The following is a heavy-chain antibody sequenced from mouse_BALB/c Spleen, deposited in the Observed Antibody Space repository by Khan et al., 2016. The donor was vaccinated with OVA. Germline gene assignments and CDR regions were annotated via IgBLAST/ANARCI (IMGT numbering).Heavy chain of an antibody. CDR1: GFTFSSFV. CDR2: ISSAATYT. Sequence: EVELVESGGVLVEPGGSLKLSCAASGFTFSSFVMSWVRQTPEKRLEWVATISSAATYTYYPDSVKGRFTISRDNAKKTLYLQMNSLRSDDTAIYYCANGSYGWFAYWGQGTLVTVST. V-gene: IGHV5-9-1*01. D-gene: IGHD1-1*02. CDR3: ANGSYGWFAY. J-gene: IGHJ3*01.